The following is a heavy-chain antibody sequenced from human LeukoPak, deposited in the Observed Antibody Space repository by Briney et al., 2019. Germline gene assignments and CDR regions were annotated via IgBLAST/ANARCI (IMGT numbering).Heavy chain of an antibody. CDR3: ARSITGLVPDY. V-gene: IGHV4-39*01. Sequence: SETLSLTCTVSGGSISTYYWGWIRQPPGKGLDWIGTIYYSGSTYYNPSLKSRVTISVDTSKNQFSLNLSSVTAADTAVYYCARSITGLVPDYWGQGTLVTVSS. CDR2: IYYSGST. D-gene: IGHD1-14*01. CDR1: GGSISTYY. J-gene: IGHJ4*02.